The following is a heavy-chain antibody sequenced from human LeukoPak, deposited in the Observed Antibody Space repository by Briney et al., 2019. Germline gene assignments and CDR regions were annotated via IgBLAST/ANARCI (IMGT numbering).Heavy chain of an antibody. CDR2: IYYRGST. D-gene: IGHD4-11*01. V-gene: IGHV4-39*07. CDR3: ARVSSNYVHVWFDP. Sequence: PSETLSLTCTVSGGSISSRSYSWGWIRQSPGKGLEWIGSIYYRGSTSYNPSLKSRVTISVDTSKNQFSLKLSSVTAADTAVYYCARVSSNYVHVWFDPWGQGALVTVSS. CDR1: GGSISSRSYS. J-gene: IGHJ5*02.